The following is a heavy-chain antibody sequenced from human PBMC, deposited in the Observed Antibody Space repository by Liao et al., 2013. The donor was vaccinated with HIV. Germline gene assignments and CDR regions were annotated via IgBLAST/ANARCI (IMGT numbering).Heavy chain of an antibody. CDR3: ARGTRIRVAGFDY. V-gene: IGHV4-34*01. CDR2: INHRGTN. Sequence: QVQLQQWGAGLLKPSETLSLTCAVYGGSFSDYYWSWIRQPPGKGLEWIGEINHRGTNNYNPSLKSRVSISIDTSRKQFSLKLSSVTAADTAVYYCARGTRIRVAGFDYWGQGTLVTVSS. CDR1: GGSFSDYY. D-gene: IGHD2-15*01. J-gene: IGHJ4*02.